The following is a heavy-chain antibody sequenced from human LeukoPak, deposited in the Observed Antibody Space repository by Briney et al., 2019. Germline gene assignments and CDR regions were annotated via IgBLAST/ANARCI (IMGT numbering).Heavy chain of an antibody. D-gene: IGHD2-2*01. Sequence: GRSLRLSCAASGFTFSSYGMHWVRQAPGKGLEWVAVISYDGSNKYYADSVKGRFTISRDNSKNTLYLQMNSLRAEDTAVYYCAKDIDQYFDYWGQGTLVTVSS. CDR2: ISYDGSNK. V-gene: IGHV3-30*18. CDR1: GFTFSSYG. J-gene: IGHJ4*02. CDR3: AKDIDQYFDY.